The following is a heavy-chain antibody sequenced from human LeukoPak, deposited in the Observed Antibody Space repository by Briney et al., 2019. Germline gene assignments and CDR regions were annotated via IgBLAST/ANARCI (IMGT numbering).Heavy chain of an antibody. CDR1: GGTFSSYA. V-gene: IGHV1-69*13. CDR3: ASGYYDSSGYYSSFDY. D-gene: IGHD3-22*01. Sequence: GASVKVSCKASGGTFSSYAISWVRQAPGQGLEWMGGIIPIFGTANYAQKFQGRVTITADESTSTAYMELSSLRSEDTAVYYCASGYYDSSGYYSSFDYWGQGTLVTVSS. J-gene: IGHJ4*02. CDR2: IIPIFGTA.